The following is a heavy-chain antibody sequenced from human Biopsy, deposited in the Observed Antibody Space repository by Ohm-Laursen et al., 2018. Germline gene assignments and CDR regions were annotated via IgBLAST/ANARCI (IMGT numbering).Heavy chain of an antibody. D-gene: IGHD3-3*01. J-gene: IGHJ4*02. Sequence: SVYASREVSGGPSTIFASSWVRQAPGQGLEWVGRIVPVLGHLNYAQRFQGRVSITADKSTSYVFMELSRLTSGDTAVYYCAADADGYYTEFDYWGPGTLVTVSS. V-gene: IGHV1-69*04. CDR3: AADADGYYTEFDY. CDR2: IVPVLGHL. CDR1: GGPSTIFA.